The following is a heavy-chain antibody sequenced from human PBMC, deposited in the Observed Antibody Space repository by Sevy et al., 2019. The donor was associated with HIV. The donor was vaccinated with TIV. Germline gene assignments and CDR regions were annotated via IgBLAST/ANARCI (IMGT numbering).Heavy chain of an antibody. CDR1: GFTFSTYA. J-gene: IGHJ6*02. CDR2: ISGSGGDT. Sequence: GGSLRLSCAASGFTFSTYAMSWVRQAPGKGLEWVSVISGSGGDTYYAESVKGRFTISRDNSKNTLYLQMNSLRAEDTAVYYCAKDAYYYDGSGYSMSRGYYGMDVWGQGTTVTVSS. CDR3: AKDAYYYDGSGYSMSRGYYGMDV. D-gene: IGHD3-22*01. V-gene: IGHV3-23*01.